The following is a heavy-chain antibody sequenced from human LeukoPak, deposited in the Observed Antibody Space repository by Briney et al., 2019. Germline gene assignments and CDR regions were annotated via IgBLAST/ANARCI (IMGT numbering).Heavy chain of an antibody. CDR1: GYTFTSYD. CDR3: ARFAKSIAARPRVYYYYMDV. D-gene: IGHD6-6*01. CDR2: MNPNSGNT. J-gene: IGHJ6*03. Sequence: ASVKVSCKASGYTFTSYDINRVRQATGQGLERMGWMNPNSGNTGYAQKFQGRVTMTRNTSISTAYMELSSLRSEDTAVYYCARFAKSIAARPRVYYYYMDVWGKGTTVTVSS. V-gene: IGHV1-8*01.